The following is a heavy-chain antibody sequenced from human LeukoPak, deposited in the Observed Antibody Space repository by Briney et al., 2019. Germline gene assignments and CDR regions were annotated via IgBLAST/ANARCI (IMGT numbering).Heavy chain of an antibody. CDR1: RGTLSRYA. CDR2: IIPIFGTA. D-gene: IGHD5-18*01. V-gene: IGHV1-69*05. CDR3: ASGIHKNNWFDP. J-gene: IGHJ5*02. Sequence: ASVKESCKASRGTLSRYAISWVRQAPGQGLEWMGGIIPIFGTANYAQKFQGRVTITTDQSTRSAYMEVSGQGTEETGGYNRASGIHKNNWFDPWGQGTLVSVSS.